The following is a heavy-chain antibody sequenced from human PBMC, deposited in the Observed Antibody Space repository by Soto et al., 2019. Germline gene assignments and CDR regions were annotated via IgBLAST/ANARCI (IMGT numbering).Heavy chain of an antibody. J-gene: IGHJ6*02. CDR3: ARPTHYAFWSGYYRQNYYYYYGMDV. CDR1: GGTFSSYA. D-gene: IGHD3-3*01. V-gene: IGHV1-69*01. Sequence: QVQLVQSGAEVKKPGSSVKVSCKASGGTFSSYAISWVRQAPGQGLEWMGGIIPIFGTANYAQKFQGRVTITADESTRTAYMELSSLRSEDTAVYYCARPTHYAFWSGYYRQNYYYYYGMDVWGQGTTVTVSS. CDR2: IIPIFGTA.